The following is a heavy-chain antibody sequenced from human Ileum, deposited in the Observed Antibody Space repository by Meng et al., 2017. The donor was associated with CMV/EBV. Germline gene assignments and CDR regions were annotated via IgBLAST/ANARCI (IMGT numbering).Heavy chain of an antibody. J-gene: IGHJ4*02. CDR2: ISMSSSYI. D-gene: IGHD5-18*01. CDR1: GFTFSAYN. V-gene: IGHV3-21*01. CDR3: ARDLWGYNFNDY. Sequence: GGSLRLSCAASGFTFSAYNMNWVRQAPGKGLEWVASISMSSSYIYYADAVRGRFTISRDNAKNSLYLQMSSLRPEDTAVYYCARDLWGYNFNDYWGQGTLVTVSS.